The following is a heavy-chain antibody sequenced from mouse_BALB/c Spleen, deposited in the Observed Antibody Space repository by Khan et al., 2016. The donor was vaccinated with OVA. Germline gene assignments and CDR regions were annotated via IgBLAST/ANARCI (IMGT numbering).Heavy chain of an antibody. Sequence: VQPQQSGPELVKPGASVKISCKASGYSFTGYFMNWVMQSHGKSLEWIGRINPHIGETFYNQRFKDKATLTVDESSSTAHMELRSLTSEDAAVYYCARTYGSDFDNWGQGTTLTVSS. D-gene: IGHD1-1*01. CDR2: INPHIGET. CDR1: GYSFTGYF. J-gene: IGHJ2*01. CDR3: ARTYGSDFDN. V-gene: IGHV1-20*01.